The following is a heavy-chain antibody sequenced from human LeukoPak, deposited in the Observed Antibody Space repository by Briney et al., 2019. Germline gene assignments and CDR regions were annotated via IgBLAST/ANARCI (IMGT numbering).Heavy chain of an antibody. CDR1: GFTFSNYA. D-gene: IGHD6-19*01. Sequence: GGSLRLSCAASGFTFSNYAMSWVRQAPGKGLEWVSSMSGSGGSTYYADSVKGRFTISRDTSKNTLYLQMNNLRAKDTALYYCAKDQGQWLVPVDYWGQGTLVTVSS. CDR2: MSGSGGST. V-gene: IGHV3-23*01. CDR3: AKDQGQWLVPVDY. J-gene: IGHJ4*02.